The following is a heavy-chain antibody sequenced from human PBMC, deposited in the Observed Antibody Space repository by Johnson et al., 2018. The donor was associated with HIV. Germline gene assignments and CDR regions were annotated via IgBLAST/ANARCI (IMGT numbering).Heavy chain of an antibody. CDR2: ISWNSGSI. V-gene: IGHV3-9*01. Sequence: VQLVESGGGLVQPGGSLRLSCAASGFTFDDYAMHWVRQAPGKGLAWVSGISWNSGSIGYADSVKGRFPISRDNSKNKLYRQMNSLRAEDTAVYYCAKEGHYYDDYHAFDIWGQGTMVTVSS. CDR1: GFTFDDYA. CDR3: AKEGHYYDDYHAFDI. J-gene: IGHJ3*02. D-gene: IGHD3-16*01.